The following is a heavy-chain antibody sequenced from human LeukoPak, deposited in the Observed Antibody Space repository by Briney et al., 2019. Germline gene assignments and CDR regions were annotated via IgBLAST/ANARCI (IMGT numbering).Heavy chain of an antibody. CDR3: ASRPLGRYYDSSGYTHYMDV. CDR1: GYTFTSYG. V-gene: IGHV1-18*01. D-gene: IGHD3-22*01. CDR2: ISAYNGNT. Sequence: GASVKVSCKASGYTFTSYGISWVRQAPGQGLEWMGWISAYNGNTNYAQKLQGRVTMTTDTSTSTAYMELRSLRSDDTAVYYCASRPLGRYYDSSGYTHYMDVWGKGTTVTVSS. J-gene: IGHJ6*03.